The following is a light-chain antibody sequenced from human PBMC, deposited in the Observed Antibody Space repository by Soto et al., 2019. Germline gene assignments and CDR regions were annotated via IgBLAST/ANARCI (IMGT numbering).Light chain of an antibody. Sequence: QSVLTQPASVSGSPGQSITISCTGTSSDVGGYNYVSWYQQHPGKAPKLMIYDVSNRPSGVSNRFSGSKSGNTASLTISGLRAEDEADYYCSSYTSSSTPEFVFGTGTKVTVL. CDR3: SSYTSSSTPEFV. CDR2: DVS. CDR1: SSDVGGYNY. V-gene: IGLV2-14*01. J-gene: IGLJ1*01.